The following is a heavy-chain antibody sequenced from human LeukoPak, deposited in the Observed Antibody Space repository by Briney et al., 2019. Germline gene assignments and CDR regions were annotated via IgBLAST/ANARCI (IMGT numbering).Heavy chain of an antibody. D-gene: IGHD2-21*01. J-gene: IGHJ4*02. CDR2: IYYSGST. V-gene: IGHV4-39*02. CDR3: ARAFDYYFDY. CDR1: GGSISSSSYY. Sequence: PSETLSLTCIVSGGSISSSSYYWGWIRQPPGKGLEWIGSIYYSGSTYYNPSLKSRLSLSVDTSNRHFSLKLTSVTAADTAVYYCARAFDYYFDYWSQGTLVTVSS.